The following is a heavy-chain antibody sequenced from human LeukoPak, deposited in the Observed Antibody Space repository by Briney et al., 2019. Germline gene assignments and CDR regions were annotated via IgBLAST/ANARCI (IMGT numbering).Heavy chain of an antibody. Sequence: ASVKVSCKASGYTFTSYGISWVRQAPGQGLEWMGWISAYNGNTNYAQKLQGRVTMTTDTSTSTAYMELSSLRSEDTAVYYCARDKDIVVVPAVPPSYYYYYGMDVWGQGTTVTVSS. V-gene: IGHV1-18*01. CDR2: ISAYNGNT. D-gene: IGHD2-2*01. CDR1: GYTFTSYG. J-gene: IGHJ6*02. CDR3: ARDKDIVVVPAVPPSYYYYYGMDV.